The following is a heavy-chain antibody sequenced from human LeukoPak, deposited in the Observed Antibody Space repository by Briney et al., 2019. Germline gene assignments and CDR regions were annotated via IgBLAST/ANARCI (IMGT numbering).Heavy chain of an antibody. CDR1: GGSISSYY. D-gene: IGHD4-17*01. Sequence: SETLSLTCTVSGGSISSYYWSWIRQPPGKGLEWIGYIYYSGSTNYNPSLKSRVTISVDTSKNQFSLKLSSVTAADTAVYYCARCYGDYTFDPWGQGTLVTVSS. CDR2: IYYSGST. J-gene: IGHJ5*02. CDR3: ARCYGDYTFDP. V-gene: IGHV4-59*01.